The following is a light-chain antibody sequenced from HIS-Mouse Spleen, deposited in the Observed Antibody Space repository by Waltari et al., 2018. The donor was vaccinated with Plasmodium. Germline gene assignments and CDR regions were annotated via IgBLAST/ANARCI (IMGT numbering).Light chain of an antibody. CDR3: YSTDSSGNHRV. V-gene: IGLV3-10*01. Sequence: SYALPQPPSVSVSPGQTASLTCSGDPFPKQYAYCYQKNSCQPPVLVIYEDSKRPSGIPERFSGSSSGTMATLSISGAQVEDEADYYCYSTDSSGNHRVFGGGTKLTVL. J-gene: IGLJ3*02. CDR2: EDS. CDR1: PFPKQY.